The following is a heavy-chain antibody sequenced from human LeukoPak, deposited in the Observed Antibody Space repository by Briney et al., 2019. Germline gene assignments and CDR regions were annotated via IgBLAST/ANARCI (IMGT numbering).Heavy chain of an antibody. V-gene: IGHV4-4*07. CDR3: ARGVVVAATPAQFDY. CDR2: IYTSGST. J-gene: IGHJ4*02. D-gene: IGHD2-15*01. CDR1: GGSISSYY. Sequence: KPSETLSLTCTVSGGSISSYYWSWIRQPAGKGLEWTGRIYTSGSTNYNPSLKSRVTMSVDTSKNQFSLKLSSVTAADTAVYYCARGVVVAATPAQFDYWGQGTLVTVSS.